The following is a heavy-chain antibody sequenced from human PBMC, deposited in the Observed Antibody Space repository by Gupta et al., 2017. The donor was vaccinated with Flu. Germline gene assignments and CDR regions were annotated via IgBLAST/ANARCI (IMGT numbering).Heavy chain of an antibody. CDR2: IYWDDDK. CDR1: GFSLSTNEVG. V-gene: IGHV2-5*02. CDR3: ARATTWNYFHY. D-gene: IGHD1-1*01. J-gene: IGHJ4*02. Sequence: QITLKESGPTLLKPTQTLTLTCTFSGFSLSTNEVGVGWIRQPPGKAREWLALIYWDDDKRFSPSLKSRITITKDTSKNQVVLTMTNMHPVDTATYYCARATTWNYFHYWGQGALVTVSS.